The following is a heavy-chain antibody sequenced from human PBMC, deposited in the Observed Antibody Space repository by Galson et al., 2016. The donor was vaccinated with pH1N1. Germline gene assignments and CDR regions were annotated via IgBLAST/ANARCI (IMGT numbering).Heavy chain of an antibody. Sequence: SLRLSCAAAGFTFGYHGMHWVRQVPGKGLEWVSGINWSSRSIAYADSVRGRFTISRDNAKNSLYLQMNSLRPEDTALYYCVTDSGDGDRNLVPHDAFDIWGQGTMVTVSS. D-gene: IGHD4-17*01. J-gene: IGHJ3*02. CDR3: VTDSGDGDRNLVPHDAFDI. CDR1: GFTFGYHG. CDR2: INWSSRSI. V-gene: IGHV3-9*01.